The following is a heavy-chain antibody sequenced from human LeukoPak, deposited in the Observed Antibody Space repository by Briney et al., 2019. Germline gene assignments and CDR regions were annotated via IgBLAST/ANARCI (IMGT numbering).Heavy chain of an antibody. CDR1: GGSISSSSYN. CDR3: ASMYSSSVYFDY. J-gene: IGHJ4*02. CDR2: IHYIGST. V-gene: IGHV4-39*01. Sequence: SETLSLTCTVSGGSISSSSYNWGWIRQPPGKGLEWIGSIHYIGSTYYNSSLKSRVTVSVDTSKKQFSLELSSVTAADTAVYYCASMYSSSVYFDYWGQGTLVTVSS. D-gene: IGHD6-6*01.